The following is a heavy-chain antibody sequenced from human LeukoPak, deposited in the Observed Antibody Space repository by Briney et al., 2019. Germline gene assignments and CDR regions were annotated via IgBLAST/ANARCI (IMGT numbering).Heavy chain of an antibody. CDR1: GFSFNSYD. Sequence: GGSLRLSCAASGFSFNSYDMHWVRQVRGKGLEWVGAIGTGGDTYYADSVKGRFTISRENAKKSLYLQMDCLRAGDTAVYYCARDRGYDFWSGTLDLWGRGTLVTVSS. CDR3: ARDRGYDFWSGTLDL. D-gene: IGHD3-3*01. CDR2: IGTGGDT. J-gene: IGHJ2*01. V-gene: IGHV3-13*01.